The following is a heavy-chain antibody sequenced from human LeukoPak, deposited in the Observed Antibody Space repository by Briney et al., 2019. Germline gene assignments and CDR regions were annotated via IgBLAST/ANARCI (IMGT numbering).Heavy chain of an antibody. D-gene: IGHD2-15*01. V-gene: IGHV1-46*01. Sequence: GASVKVSCKASGYTFTSYYMHWVRQAPGQGLEWMGIINPSGGSTSYAQKFQGRVTITADESTSTAYMELSSLRSEDTAVYYCAEEDNPGDAFDIWGQGTMVTVSS. CDR1: GYTFTSYY. CDR2: INPSGGST. J-gene: IGHJ3*02. CDR3: AEEDNPGDAFDI.